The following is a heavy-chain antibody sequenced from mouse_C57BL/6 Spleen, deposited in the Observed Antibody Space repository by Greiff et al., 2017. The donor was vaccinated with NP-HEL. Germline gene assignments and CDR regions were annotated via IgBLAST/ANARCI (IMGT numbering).Heavy chain of an antibody. CDR3: ARRNEAMDY. J-gene: IGHJ4*01. CDR1: GFTFSSYG. Sequence: EVKLMESGGDLVKPGGSLKLSCAASGFTFSSYGMSWVRQTPDKRLEWVATIISGGSYTSSPDSVKGRFTISRDNAKNTLYLQMRSLKSEDTAMYYCARRNEAMDYWGQGTTVTVSS. V-gene: IGHV5-6*02. CDR2: IISGGSYT.